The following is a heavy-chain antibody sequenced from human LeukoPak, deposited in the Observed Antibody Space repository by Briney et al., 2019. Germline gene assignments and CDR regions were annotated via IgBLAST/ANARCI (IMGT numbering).Heavy chain of an antibody. D-gene: IGHD1-26*01. CDR2: ISSSSSYI. CDR3: ARDKGELDRRQYGMDV. Sequence: PGGSLRLSCAASGFTFSSYAMSWVRQAPGKGLEWVSSISSSSSYIYYADSVKGRFTISRDNAKNSLYLQMNSLRAEDTAVYYCARDKGELDRRQYGMDVWGQGTTVTVSS. J-gene: IGHJ6*02. CDR1: GFTFSSYA. V-gene: IGHV3-21*01.